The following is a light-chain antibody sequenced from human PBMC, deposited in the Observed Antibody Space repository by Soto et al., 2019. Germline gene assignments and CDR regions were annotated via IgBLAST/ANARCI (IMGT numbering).Light chain of an antibody. Sequence: IVLTPSPDSLAVSLGESATINCKSSQSVLYSSNNKNYLAWYQQKPGQAPRLLIYGASSRATGIPDRFSGSGSGTEFTLTISSLQSADFAVYYCQQYNSWPLITFGQGTRLEIK. CDR2: GAS. CDR1: QSVLYSSNNKNY. J-gene: IGKJ5*01. V-gene: IGKV4-1*01. CDR3: QQYNSWPLIT.